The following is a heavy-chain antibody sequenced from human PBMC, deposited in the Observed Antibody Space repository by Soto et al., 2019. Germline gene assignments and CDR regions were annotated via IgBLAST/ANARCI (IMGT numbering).Heavy chain of an antibody. D-gene: IGHD5-12*01. CDR1: GFTFTSSA. V-gene: IGHV1-58*01. Sequence: ASVKVSCKASGFTFTSSAVQWVRQARGQRLEWIGWIVVGSGNTNYAQKFQERVTITRDMSTSTAYMELSSLRSEDTAVYYCAADRDIVATIPRFYYYYGMDVWGQGTTVTVSS. J-gene: IGHJ6*02. CDR3: AADRDIVATIPRFYYYYGMDV. CDR2: IVVGSGNT.